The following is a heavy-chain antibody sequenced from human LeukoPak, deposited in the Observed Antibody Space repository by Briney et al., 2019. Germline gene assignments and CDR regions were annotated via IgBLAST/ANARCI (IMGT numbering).Heavy chain of an antibody. Sequence: ASVKVSCKASGYTFTSYAMNWVRQAPGQGLEWMGWINTNTGNPTYAQGFTGRFVFSLDTSVSTAYLQISSLKAEDTAVYYCARGDYVWRSYRPIDYWGQGTLVTVSS. D-gene: IGHD3-16*02. CDR1: GYTFTSYA. CDR2: INTNTGNP. J-gene: IGHJ4*02. V-gene: IGHV7-4-1*02. CDR3: ARGDYVWRSYRPIDY.